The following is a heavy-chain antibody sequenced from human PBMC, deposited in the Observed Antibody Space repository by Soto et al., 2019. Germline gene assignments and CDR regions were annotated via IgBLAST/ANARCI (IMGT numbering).Heavy chain of an antibody. CDR2: IYYSGST. D-gene: IGHD6-19*01. Sequence: QVQLQESGPGLVKPSETLSLTCTVSGGSVSSGSYYWSWIRQPPGKGLEWIGYIYYSGSTNYNPSLKSRVTISVDTSKNQFSLKLSSVTAADTAVYYCARGIEGWYQGRYYYGMDVWGPRDHRHRLL. CDR1: GGSVSSGSYY. CDR3: ARGIEGWYQGRYYYGMDV. V-gene: IGHV4-61*01. J-gene: IGHJ6*01.